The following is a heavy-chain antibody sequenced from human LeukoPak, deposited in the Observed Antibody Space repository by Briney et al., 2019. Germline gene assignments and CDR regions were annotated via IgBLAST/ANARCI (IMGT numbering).Heavy chain of an antibody. CDR2: IKSEADGGAA. D-gene: IGHD6-19*01. CDR1: GFTFSSAW. V-gene: IGHV3-15*01. CDR3: TTPRVAATSPGFDC. Sequence: GGSLRLSCAASGFTFSSAWMSWVRQAPGKGLEWVGRIKSEADGGAADYAAPVKGRFTISRDDSQNMLFLEMNNLNTEDTAVYFCTTPRVAATSPGFDCWGQGTLVFVSS. J-gene: IGHJ4*02.